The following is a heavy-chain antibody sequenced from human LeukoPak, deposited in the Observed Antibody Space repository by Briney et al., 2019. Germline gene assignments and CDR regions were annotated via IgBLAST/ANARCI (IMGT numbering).Heavy chain of an antibody. Sequence: ASVPVSCKSYGYTFTSYDINWVQQATGHGLEWTGWVNPNSGNTGYAQKFQGRVTMTSNTSISTAYMELSSLRSEDTAVYYCARDLAMGLLWFGEVSDFDYWGQGTLVTVSS. CDR2: VNPNSGNT. CDR3: ARDLAMGLLWFGEVSDFDY. D-gene: IGHD3-10*01. CDR1: GYTFTSYD. J-gene: IGHJ4*02. V-gene: IGHV1-8*01.